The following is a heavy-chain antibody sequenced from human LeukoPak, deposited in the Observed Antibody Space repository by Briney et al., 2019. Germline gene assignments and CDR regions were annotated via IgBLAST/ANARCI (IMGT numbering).Heavy chain of an antibody. Sequence: GGSLRLSCAASGFTFSSYWMSWVRQAPGKGLEWVANIKQDGSEKYYVDSVKGRFTISRDNAKNSLYLQMNSLRAEDTAVYYCARVRYYDSSGYYALYYFDYWGQGTLVTVSS. D-gene: IGHD3-22*01. J-gene: IGHJ4*02. CDR1: GFTFSSYW. CDR2: IKQDGSEK. CDR3: ARVRYYDSSGYYALYYFDY. V-gene: IGHV3-7*03.